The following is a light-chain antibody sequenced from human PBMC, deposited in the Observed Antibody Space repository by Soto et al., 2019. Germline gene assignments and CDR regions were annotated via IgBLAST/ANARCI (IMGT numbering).Light chain of an antibody. Sequence: EIVLTQSPGTLSLSPGERATLSCRASQSVSTRSLAWYQQKPGQAPRLLISGASSRAADIPDRFSGSGSGTDFTLTINRLEPEDFAVYYCHQYTGSPHSFGGGTKVEI. V-gene: IGKV3-20*01. J-gene: IGKJ4*01. CDR3: HQYTGSPHS. CDR2: GAS. CDR1: QSVSTRS.